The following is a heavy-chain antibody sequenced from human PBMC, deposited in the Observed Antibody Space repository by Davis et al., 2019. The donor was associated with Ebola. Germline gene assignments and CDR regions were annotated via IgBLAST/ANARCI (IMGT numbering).Heavy chain of an antibody. CDR3: ARVSLMDLKGSMDV. V-gene: IGHV3-48*02. J-gene: IGHJ6*03. CDR2: ISTSTITT. Sequence: GGSLRLSCAASGFTFSSYGMNWVRQAPGKGLEWVSYISTSTITTYYADSVKGRFTISRDNVKSSLYLQMNSLRDEDTAVYYCARVSLMDLKGSMDVWGKGTTVTVSS. CDR1: GFTFSSYG. D-gene: IGHD3-10*01.